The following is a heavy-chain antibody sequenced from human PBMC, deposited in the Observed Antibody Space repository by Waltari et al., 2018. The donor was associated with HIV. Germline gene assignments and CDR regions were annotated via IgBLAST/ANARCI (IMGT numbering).Heavy chain of an antibody. D-gene: IGHD3-9*01. V-gene: IGHV5-51*03. Sequence: EVQLVQSGAEVKKPGESLKISCKGSGYSFTSYWIGWVRQMPGKGLGWMGIIDPRASDTRYSPSFQGQVTISADKSISTAYLQWSSLKASDTAMYYCARGPMYYDILTGFRDWFDPWGQGTLVTVSS. CDR3: ARGPMYYDILTGFRDWFDP. J-gene: IGHJ5*02. CDR2: IDPRASDT. CDR1: GYSFTSYW.